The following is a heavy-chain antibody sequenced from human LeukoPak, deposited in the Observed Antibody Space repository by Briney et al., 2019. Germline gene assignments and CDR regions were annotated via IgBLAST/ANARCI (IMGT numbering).Heavy chain of an antibody. CDR1: GFTFSSCG. V-gene: IGHV3-30*18. CDR3: AKDMGYYYGSGSYYNVNDY. CDR2: ISYDGSNK. J-gene: IGHJ4*02. Sequence: PGGSLRLSCAASGFTFSSCGMHWVRQAPGKGLEWVAVISYDGSNKYYADSVKGRFTISRDNSKNTLYLQMNSLRAEDTAVYYCAKDMGYYYGSGSYYNVNDYWGQGTLVTVSS. D-gene: IGHD3-10*01.